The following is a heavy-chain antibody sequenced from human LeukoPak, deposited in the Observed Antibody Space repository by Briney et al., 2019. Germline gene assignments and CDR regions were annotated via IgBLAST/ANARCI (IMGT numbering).Heavy chain of an antibody. Sequence: PGGSLRLSCAASGFTFSSYAMHWVRQAPGKGLEWVSSISSSSSYIYYADSVKGRFTISRDNAKNSLYLQMNSLRAEDTAVYYCARDLRRADCWGQGTLVTVSS. CDR2: ISSSSSYI. J-gene: IGHJ4*02. CDR3: ARDLRRADC. CDR1: GFTFSSYA. D-gene: IGHD2-21*01. V-gene: IGHV3-21*01.